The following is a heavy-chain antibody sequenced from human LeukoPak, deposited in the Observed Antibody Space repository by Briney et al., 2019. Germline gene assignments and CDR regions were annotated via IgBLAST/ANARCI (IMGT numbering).Heavy chain of an antibody. CDR3: AREVITIFGVVSYPLDY. D-gene: IGHD3-3*01. V-gene: IGHV3-30*02. J-gene: IGHJ4*02. CDR1: GFTFSSYG. Sequence: GGSLRLSCAASGFTFSSYGMHWVRQAPGKGLEWVAFIRYDGSNKYYADSVKGRFTISRDNAKNSLYLQMNSLRAEDTALYYCAREVITIFGVVSYPLDYWGQGTLVTVSS. CDR2: IRYDGSNK.